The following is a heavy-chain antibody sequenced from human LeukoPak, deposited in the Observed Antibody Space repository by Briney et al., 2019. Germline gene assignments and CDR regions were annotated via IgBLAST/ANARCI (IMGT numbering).Heavy chain of an antibody. CDR1: GYTFTSYG. Sequence: GASVKVSCKASGYTFTSYGISGVRQAPGQGLEWMGWISAYNGNTNYAQKLQGRVTMTTDTSTSTAYMELRSLRSDDTAVYYCARDNPYSDSCSGGSCYLYFDYWGQGTLVTVSS. CDR3: ARDNPYSDSCSGGSCYLYFDY. CDR2: ISAYNGNT. D-gene: IGHD2-15*01. J-gene: IGHJ4*02. V-gene: IGHV1-18*01.